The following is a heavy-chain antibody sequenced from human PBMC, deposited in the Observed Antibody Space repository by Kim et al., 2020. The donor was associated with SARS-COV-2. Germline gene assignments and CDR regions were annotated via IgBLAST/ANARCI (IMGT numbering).Heavy chain of an antibody. D-gene: IGHD3-22*01. CDR2: IYYSGST. CDR3: ARLPDYYDSSGYPDY. V-gene: IGHV4-39*07. CDR1: GGSISISIFF. Sequence: SETLSLTCTVSGGSISISIFFFFFFLHPLLKGLEWIGSIYYSGSTYYNPSLKSLVTISVDTSKNQFSLKLSSVTAADTAVYYCARLPDYYDSSGYPDYWGQGTLVTVSS. J-gene: IGHJ4*02.